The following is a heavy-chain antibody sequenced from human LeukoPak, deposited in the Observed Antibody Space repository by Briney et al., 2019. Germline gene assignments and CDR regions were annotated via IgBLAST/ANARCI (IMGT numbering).Heavy chain of an antibody. CDR3: AKSTSEVCWGPFDY. V-gene: IGHV3-23*01. J-gene: IGHJ4*02. Sequence: GGSLRLSCAASGFTFSSYSMNWVRQAPGKGLEWVSAISGSGGSTYYADSVKGRFTISRDNSKNTLYLQMNSLRAEDTAVYYCAKSTSEVCWGPFDYWGQGTLATVSS. CDR2: ISGSGGST. D-gene: IGHD7-27*01. CDR1: GFTFSSYS.